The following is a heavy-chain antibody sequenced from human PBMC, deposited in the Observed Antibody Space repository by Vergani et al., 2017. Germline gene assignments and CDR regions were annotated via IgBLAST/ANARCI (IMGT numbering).Heavy chain of an antibody. J-gene: IGHJ5*02. D-gene: IGHD3-10*01. Sequence: QVQLHESGPGLVKPSQTLSLTCTVSGGSITSGSFYWSWIRQPAGKGLEWIGRIHSSGTTNYNPSLKSRVTLSVDTSKNQLSLRMTSVTAADTAVYYCGGDSWTSELRGVYWFDTWGQGTLVSVSS. V-gene: IGHV4-61*02. CDR1: GGSITSGSFY. CDR2: IHSSGTT. CDR3: GGDSWTSELRGVYWFDT.